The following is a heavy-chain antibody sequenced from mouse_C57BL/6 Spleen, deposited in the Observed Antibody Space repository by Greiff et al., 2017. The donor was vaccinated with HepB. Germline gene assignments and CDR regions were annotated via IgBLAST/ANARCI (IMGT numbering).Heavy chain of an antibody. CDR1: EYEFPSHD. CDR2: INSDGGST. D-gene: IGHD2-5*01. V-gene: IGHV5-2*03. Sequence: EVKLVESGGGLVQPGESLKLSCESNEYEFPSHDMSWVRKTPEKRLELVAAINSDGGSTYYPDTMERRFIISRDNTKKTLYLQMSSLRSEDTALDYCARQGRSNFTLAWFAYWGQGTLVTVSA. J-gene: IGHJ3*01. CDR3: ARQGRSNFTLAWFAY.